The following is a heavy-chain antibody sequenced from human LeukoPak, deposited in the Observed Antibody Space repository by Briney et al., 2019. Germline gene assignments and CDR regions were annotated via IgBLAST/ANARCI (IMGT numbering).Heavy chain of an antibody. V-gene: IGHV4-30-4*01. J-gene: IGHJ6*02. CDR1: GGSISSGDYY. D-gene: IGHD2-2*01. CDR2: IYYSGST. CDR3: ARGRYCSSTSCYPHYYYYGMDV. Sequence: ASETLSLTCTVSGGSISSGDYYWSWIRQPPGKGLEWIGYIYYSGSTYYNPSLKSRVTITVDTSKNQFSLKLSSVTAADTAVYYCARGRYCSSTSCYPHYYYYGMDVWGQGTTVTVSS.